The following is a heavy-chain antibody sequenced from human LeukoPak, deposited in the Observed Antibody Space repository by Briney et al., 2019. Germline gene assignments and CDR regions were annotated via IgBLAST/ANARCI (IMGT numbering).Heavy chain of an antibody. Sequence: VSVKVSCKASGYTFTGYYLHWVRQAPGQGLEWMGWIHPNSGGTHYAQKFQGRVTMTRDTSITTAYMELTRLRSGDTAVYYCARDMGGYSGYDYDYWGQGTLVTVSS. CDR3: ARDMGGYSGYDYDY. CDR2: IHPNSGGT. V-gene: IGHV1-2*02. D-gene: IGHD5-12*01. J-gene: IGHJ4*02. CDR1: GYTFTGYY.